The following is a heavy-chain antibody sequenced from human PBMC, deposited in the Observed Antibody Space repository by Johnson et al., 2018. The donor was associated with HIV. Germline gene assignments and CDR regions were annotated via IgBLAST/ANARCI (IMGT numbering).Heavy chain of an antibody. CDR1: GFTCSDYY. V-gene: IGHV3-11*04. CDR3: ARVSNHAFDI. CDR2: IRRSGSTI. J-gene: IGHJ3*02. Sequence: QMQLVESGGGLVKPGGSLRLSCAASGFTCSDYYMSWIRQAPGKGLEWVSYIRRSGSTITYADSGKGRFTIPRDNAKNSLYLQMNSLRAEDTAVYYCARVSNHAFDIWGQGTMVTVSS.